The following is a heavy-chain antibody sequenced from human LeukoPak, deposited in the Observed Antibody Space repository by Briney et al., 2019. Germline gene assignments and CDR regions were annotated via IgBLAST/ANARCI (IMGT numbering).Heavy chain of an antibody. CDR3: AREDYYGSGTYFDY. V-gene: IGHV3-11*01. J-gene: IGHJ4*02. D-gene: IGHD3-10*01. Sequence: GGSLRLSCAASGFTFSDYYMSWIRQAPGKGLEWVSYISSSGSTIHYADSVKGRFTISRDNAKNSLYLQMNSLRAEDTAVYYCAREDYYGSGTYFDYWGQGTLVTVSS. CDR1: GFTFSDYY. CDR2: ISSSGSTI.